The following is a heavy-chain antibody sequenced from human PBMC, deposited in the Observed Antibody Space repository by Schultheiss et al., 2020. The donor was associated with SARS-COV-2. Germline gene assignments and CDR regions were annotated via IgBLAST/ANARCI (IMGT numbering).Heavy chain of an antibody. V-gene: IGHV4-34*01. CDR1: GGSFSGYY. D-gene: IGHD6-13*01. J-gene: IGHJ5*02. Sequence: SETLSLTCAVYGGSFSGYYWSWIRQPPGKGLEWIGEINHSGSTNYNPPLKSRVTISVDTSKNQFSLKLSSVTAADTAVYYCARGRFTSSWYTPPRVWFDPWGQGTLVTVS. CDR2: INHSGST. CDR3: ARGRFTSSWYTPPRVWFDP.